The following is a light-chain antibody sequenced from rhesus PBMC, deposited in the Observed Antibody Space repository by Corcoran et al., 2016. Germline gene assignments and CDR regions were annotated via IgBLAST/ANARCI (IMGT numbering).Light chain of an antibody. CDR3: QHNYGTPYS. Sequence: DIQMTQSPSSLSASVGDRVTITCRTSENVHNYLNWYQQKPGKAPKLLIYKASTLQSGVPSRFSGSGSGTDYTFTLSSLQSEDFATYYCQHNYGTPYSFGQGTKVEIK. CDR2: KAS. CDR1: ENVHNY. J-gene: IGKJ2*01. V-gene: IGKV1-74*01.